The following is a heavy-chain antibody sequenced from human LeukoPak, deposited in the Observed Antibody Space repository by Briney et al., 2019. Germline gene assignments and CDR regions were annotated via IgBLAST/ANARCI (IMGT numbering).Heavy chain of an antibody. D-gene: IGHD6-6*01. Sequence: SETLSLTCTVSGGSISSSSYYWGWIRQPPGKGLEWIGSIYYSGSTYHNPSLKSRVTISVDTSKNQFSLKLSFVTAADTAVYYCARQRAIAAGGDYWGQGTLVTVSS. CDR1: GGSISSSSYY. CDR2: IYYSGST. V-gene: IGHV4-39*01. J-gene: IGHJ4*02. CDR3: ARQRAIAAGGDY.